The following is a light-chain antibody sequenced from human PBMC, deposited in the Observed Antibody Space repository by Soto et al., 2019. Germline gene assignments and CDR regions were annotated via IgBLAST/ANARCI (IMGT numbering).Light chain of an antibody. CDR3: QQLRSYQSN. Sequence: GRVSITSRASQSISSWLAWYQQKPGKAHKLLIYDASSLESGVTSRFSGSGSGTDFALTITSMQAEDFATYYCQQLRSYQSNVGGGNKVDIK. CDR1: QSISSW. V-gene: IGKV1-5*01. CDR2: DAS. J-gene: IGKJ4*01.